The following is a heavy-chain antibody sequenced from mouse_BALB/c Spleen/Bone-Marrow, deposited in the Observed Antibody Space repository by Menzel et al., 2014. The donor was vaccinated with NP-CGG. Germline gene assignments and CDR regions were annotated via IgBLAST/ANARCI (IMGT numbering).Heavy chain of an antibody. Sequence: EVQRVESGAELVKPGASVKLSCTASGFKFKDTHMHWVKQRPEQGLEWIGRIDPASGDTKYDPKFQGKAAITGDTSSNTAYLQLNSLTSEDTAVYYCSRDYGGTAWFAYWGQGTLVTVSA. V-gene: IGHV14-3*02. D-gene: IGHD1-1*01. CDR1: GFKFKDTH. J-gene: IGHJ3*01. CDR2: IDPASGDT. CDR3: SRDYGGTAWFAY.